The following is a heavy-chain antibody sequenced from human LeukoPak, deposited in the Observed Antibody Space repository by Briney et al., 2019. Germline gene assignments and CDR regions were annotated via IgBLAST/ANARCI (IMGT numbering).Heavy chain of an antibody. J-gene: IGHJ4*02. CDR3: ARVGSSSWYSYYYDSSGKYYFDY. CDR2: INPNSGGT. V-gene: IGHV1-2*02. CDR1: GYTFTGYY. Sequence: VASVKVSCKASGYTFTGYYMHWVRQAPGQGLEWMGWINPNSGGTNYAQKFQGRVTMTRDTSISTAYMELSRLRSDDTAVYYCARVGSSSWYSYYYDSSGKYYFDYWGQGTLVTVSS. D-gene: IGHD3-22*01.